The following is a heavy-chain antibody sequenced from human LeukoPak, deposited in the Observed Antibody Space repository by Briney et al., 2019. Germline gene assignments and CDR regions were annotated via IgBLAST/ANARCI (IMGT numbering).Heavy chain of an antibody. CDR1: GGSISSSNW. D-gene: IGHD3-22*01. J-gene: IGHJ4*02. CDR2: IYYSGST. CDR3: ARAGIYDSSGYSYRFFDY. V-gene: IGHV4-31*11. Sequence: SETLSLTCAVSGGSISSSNWWSWVRQHPGKGLEWIGYIYYSGSTYYNPSLKSRVTISVDTSKNQFSLKLSSVTAADTAVYYCARAGIYDSSGYSYRFFDYWGQGTLVTVSS.